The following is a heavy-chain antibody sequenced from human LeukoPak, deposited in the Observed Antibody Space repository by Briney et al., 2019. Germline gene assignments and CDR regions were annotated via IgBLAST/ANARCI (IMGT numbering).Heavy chain of an antibody. CDR3: SRGLINGHDFDY. V-gene: IGHV1-2*04. CDR1: GYIFTGYY. Sequence: ASVKVSCKASGYIFTGYYMHWVRQVPGQGLEWMGWINPNSGGTNYAQKFQGCVTMTRDTSISTAYMDLNRLTSDDTAVYYCSRGLINGHDFDYWGQGTVVTVSS. CDR2: INPNSGGT. J-gene: IGHJ4*02. D-gene: IGHD2-8*01.